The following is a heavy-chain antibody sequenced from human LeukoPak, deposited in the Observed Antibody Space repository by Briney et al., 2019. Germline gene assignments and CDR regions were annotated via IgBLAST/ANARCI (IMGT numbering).Heavy chain of an antibody. CDR3: AKPRGSCFDDY. Sequence: GGSLRLSCAASGFTFSSYGMSWVRQAPGKGLEWVSAISGSGGRTFYADSVKGRFTISRDNSKNTLYLQMNSLRAEDTAVYYCAKPRGSCFDDYWGQGTLVTVSS. V-gene: IGHV3-23*01. CDR2: ISGSGGRT. CDR1: GFTFSSYG. J-gene: IGHJ4*02. D-gene: IGHD1-26*01.